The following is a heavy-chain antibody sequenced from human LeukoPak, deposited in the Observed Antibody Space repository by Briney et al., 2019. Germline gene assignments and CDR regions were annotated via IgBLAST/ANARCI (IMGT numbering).Heavy chain of an antibody. D-gene: IGHD3-10*01. CDR3: ARVCCYFDSGSNPNWFDP. J-gene: IGHJ5*02. Sequence: PSETLSLTCTVSGYSISSIHCRGWMRQPPGEGLEWIGNICQSGSTYYNPSLKSRVILSLDTSKNQFSLRLTSVTAADTAVYYCARVCCYFDSGSNPNWFDPWGQGTLVTVAS. CDR2: ICQSGST. V-gene: IGHV4-38-2*02. CDR1: GYSISSIHC.